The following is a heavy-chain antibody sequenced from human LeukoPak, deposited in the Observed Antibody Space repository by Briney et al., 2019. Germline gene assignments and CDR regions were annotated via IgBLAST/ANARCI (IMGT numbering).Heavy chain of an antibody. D-gene: IGHD6-19*01. CDR3: ARDTYGSGWSGVDT. Sequence: PSETLSLTCTVSGGSLGGYYWGWIRQPPGKGLEWFGYISSSGSTKYNPSLKSRVTISVDTSKNQFSLKLSSVTAADTAVYYCARDTYGSGWSGVDTWGQGNLGTVSP. J-gene: IGHJ5*02. V-gene: IGHV4-59*01. CDR2: ISSSGST. CDR1: GGSLGGYY.